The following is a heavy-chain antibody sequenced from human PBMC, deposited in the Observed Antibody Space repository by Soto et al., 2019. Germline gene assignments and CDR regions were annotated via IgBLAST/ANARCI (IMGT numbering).Heavy chain of an antibody. V-gene: IGHV3-23*01. CDR3: AKDQWYGDYEKRAFDI. Sequence: EVQLLESGVGLVQPVGFLSLSCAASGFTFSSYAMSWVRQAPGMGLEWVSAISVSGGSTYYADSVKGRFTISRDNSKNTLYLQMNSLRTEDTALYYCAKDQWYGDYEKRAFDIWGQGTMVTVSS. J-gene: IGHJ3*02. D-gene: IGHD4-17*01. CDR1: GFTFSSYA. CDR2: ISVSGGST.